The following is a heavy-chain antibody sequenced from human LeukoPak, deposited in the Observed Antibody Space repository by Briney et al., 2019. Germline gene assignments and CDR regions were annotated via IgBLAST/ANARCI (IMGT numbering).Heavy chain of an antibody. V-gene: IGHV4-59*08. J-gene: IGHJ5*02. D-gene: IGHD6-13*01. Sequence: PSQTLSLTCTVSGGSINSYYWSWIRQPPGKGLEWIGYIYYSGSTNYNPSLKSRVTISVDTSKNQFSLKLSSVTAADTAVYYCARHGYSSSWYARPRNWFDPWGQGTLVTVSS. CDR1: GGSINSYY. CDR2: IYYSGST. CDR3: ARHGYSSSWYARPRNWFDP.